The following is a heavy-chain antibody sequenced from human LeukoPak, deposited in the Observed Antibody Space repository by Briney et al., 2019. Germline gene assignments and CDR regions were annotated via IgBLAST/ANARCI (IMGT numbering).Heavy chain of an antibody. CDR2: ISAYNGNT. V-gene: IGHV1-18*01. Sequence: ASVKVSCKASGYTFTSYGISWVRQAPGQGLEWMGWISAYNGNTNSAQKLQGRVTMTTDTSTSTAYMELRSLRFDDTAVYYCAKDGATYYYDSSGYYFDYWGQGTLVTVSS. D-gene: IGHD3-22*01. CDR1: GYTFTSYG. J-gene: IGHJ4*02. CDR3: AKDGATYYYDSSGYYFDY.